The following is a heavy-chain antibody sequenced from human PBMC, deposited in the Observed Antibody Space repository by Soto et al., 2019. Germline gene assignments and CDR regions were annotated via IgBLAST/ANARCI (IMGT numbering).Heavy chain of an antibody. Sequence: QVQLVESGGGVVQPGRSLRLSCTASGFTFSNYGMHWVRQAPGKGLKWVAVISYDGSNKYYADSVKGRFTISRDNSKNPLYLQMNSLRAEDTAVYYCARGRDYLGGDFDYWVQGTLVTVAS. D-gene: IGHD3-16*01. CDR2: ISYDGSNK. V-gene: IGHV3-30-3*01. J-gene: IGHJ4*02. CDR3: ARGRDYLGGDFDY. CDR1: GFTFSNYG.